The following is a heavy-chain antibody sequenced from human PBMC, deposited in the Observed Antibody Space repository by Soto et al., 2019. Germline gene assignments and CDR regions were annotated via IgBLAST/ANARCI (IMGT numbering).Heavy chain of an antibody. D-gene: IGHD2-2*01. CDR3: ARGQICCSSTSCYRGDYYYGMDV. Sequence: GASVKVSCKASGGTFSRYAISWVRQAPGQGLEWMGGIIPIFGTANYAQKFQGRVTITADESTSIAYMELSSLRSEDTAVYYCARGQICCSSTSCYRGDYYYGMDVWGQGTTVAVSS. J-gene: IGHJ6*02. CDR2: IIPIFGTA. CDR1: GGTFSRYA. V-gene: IGHV1-69*13.